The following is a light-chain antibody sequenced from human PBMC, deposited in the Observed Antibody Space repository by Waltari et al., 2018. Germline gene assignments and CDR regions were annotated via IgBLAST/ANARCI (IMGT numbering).Light chain of an antibody. CDR2: GAT. Sequence: DIQLTQSPSSLSASVGDRVTITCRATAVISNYLHWYEQKPGKAPRLLIYGATNVQSGVPSRFTGSGSGRDFTLSISSLQPEDFATYFCQQSYNVPLSFGGGTKVEI. V-gene: IGKV1-39*01. J-gene: IGKJ4*01. CDR1: AVISNY. CDR3: QQSYNVPLS.